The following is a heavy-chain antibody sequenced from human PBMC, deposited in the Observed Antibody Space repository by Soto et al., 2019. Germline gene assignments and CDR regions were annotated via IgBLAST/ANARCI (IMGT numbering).Heavy chain of an antibody. Sequence: GGSLRLSCAASGFTFSSYAMSWVRQAPGKGLEWVSAISGSGGSTYYADSVKGRFTISRDNSKNTLYLQMNSLRAEDTAVYYCAKDTKDSSGYLPQDAFDIWGQGTMVTVSS. J-gene: IGHJ3*02. CDR1: GFTFSSYA. D-gene: IGHD3-22*01. CDR2: ISGSGGST. CDR3: AKDTKDSSGYLPQDAFDI. V-gene: IGHV3-23*01.